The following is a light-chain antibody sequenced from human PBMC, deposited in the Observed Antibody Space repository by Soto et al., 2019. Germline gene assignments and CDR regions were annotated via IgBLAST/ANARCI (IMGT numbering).Light chain of an antibody. V-gene: IGKV1-33*01. Sequence: DIQMTQSPSSLSASVGDRLTITCQASQDIRNFLNWYQKKPGRAPKLLIYDASNLERGVPSRFSGSGSGTYFTFTISSLQPEDFATYFCQQYDYLPRWTFGQGTEVDIK. J-gene: IGKJ1*01. CDR3: QQYDYLPRWT. CDR2: DAS. CDR1: QDIRNF.